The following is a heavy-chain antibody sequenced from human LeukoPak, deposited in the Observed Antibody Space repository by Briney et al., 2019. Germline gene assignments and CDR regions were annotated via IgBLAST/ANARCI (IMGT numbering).Heavy chain of an antibody. CDR1: GGTFSSYA. Sequence: SVKVSCKASGGTFSSYAISWVRQAPGQGLEWMGGIIPIFGTANYAQKFQGRVTITADESTSTAYMELSSLRSEDTAVYYCARREDGYNYNYFDYWGQGSLVTVSS. CDR3: ARREDGYNYNYFDY. CDR2: IIPIFGTA. J-gene: IGHJ4*02. V-gene: IGHV1-69*13. D-gene: IGHD5-24*01.